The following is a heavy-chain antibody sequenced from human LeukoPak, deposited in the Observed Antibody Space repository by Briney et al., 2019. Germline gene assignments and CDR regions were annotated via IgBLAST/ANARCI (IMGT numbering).Heavy chain of an antibody. Sequence: GGSLRLSCAASGFTFSSYSMNWVRQAPGKGLEWVSSISSSSSYIYYADSVKGRFTISRDNAKNSLYLQMNSLRAEDTAVYYCARVLRFLDYFDYWGQGTLVTVSS. CDR2: ISSSSSYI. V-gene: IGHV3-21*01. D-gene: IGHD3-3*01. J-gene: IGHJ4*02. CDR3: ARVLRFLDYFDY. CDR1: GFTFSSYS.